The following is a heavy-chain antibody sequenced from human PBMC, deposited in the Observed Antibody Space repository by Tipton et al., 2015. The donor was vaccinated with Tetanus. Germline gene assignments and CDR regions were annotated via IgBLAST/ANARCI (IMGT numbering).Heavy chain of an antibody. CDR2: ITPVFGTP. V-gene: IGHV1-69*01. Sequence: QLVQSGAEVKEPGESLKISCQGSGYNFNLYWIAWVRQAPGQGLEWMGGITPVFGTPTYAQKFQDRVTITADESTKTAYMELSNLRSEDTAFYYCAKESASRNFYFDFWGQGTLITVST. D-gene: IGHD1-14*01. CDR1: GYNFNLYW. CDR3: AKESASRNFYFDF. J-gene: IGHJ4*02.